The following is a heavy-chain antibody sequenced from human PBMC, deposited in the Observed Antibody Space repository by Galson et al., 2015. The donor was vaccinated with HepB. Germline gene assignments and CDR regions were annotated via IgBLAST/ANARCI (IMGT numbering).Heavy chain of an antibody. CDR2: IRYDGSSK. J-gene: IGHJ4*02. CDR1: GFTFSSDG. Sequence: SLRLSCAASGFTFSSDGMHWVRQAPGKGLEWVAFIRYDGSSKYYADSVKGRFTISRDNSKNTLYLQMNSLGVEDTAVYYCAKLTILNGYYPAFVYWGQGTLITGSS. CDR3: AKLTILNGYYPAFVY. V-gene: IGHV3-30*02. D-gene: IGHD3-9*01.